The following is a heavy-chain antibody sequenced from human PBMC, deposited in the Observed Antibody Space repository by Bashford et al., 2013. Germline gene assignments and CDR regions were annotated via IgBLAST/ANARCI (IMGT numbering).Heavy chain of an antibody. D-gene: IGHD1-14*01. CDR2: ISSSSDYI. V-gene: IGHV3-21*04. CDR1: GFTFSSYT. Sequence: GSLRLSCAASGFTFSSYTMNWVRQAPGKGLEWVSSISSSSDYIYYADSVKGRFTISRDNFKSTLYLQMNSLGAEDTAVYYCAHTGWGYGPDPLFDYWGQGTLVTVSS. CDR3: AHTGWGYGPDPLFDY. J-gene: IGHJ4*02.